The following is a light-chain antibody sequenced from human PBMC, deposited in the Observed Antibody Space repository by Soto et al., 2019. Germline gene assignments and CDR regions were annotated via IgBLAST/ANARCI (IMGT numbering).Light chain of an antibody. CDR1: SSDVGGYNY. J-gene: IGLJ1*01. CDR2: EVS. V-gene: IGLV2-8*01. Sequence: QSVLTQPRSVSGSPGQSVTISCTGTSSDVGGYNYVSWYQQHPGKAPKLMIYEVSNRPSGGSNRFSGSKSGNTASLTISGLQAEDEADYYCSSYAGSNNFVFGTGTKVTVL. CDR3: SSYAGSNNFV.